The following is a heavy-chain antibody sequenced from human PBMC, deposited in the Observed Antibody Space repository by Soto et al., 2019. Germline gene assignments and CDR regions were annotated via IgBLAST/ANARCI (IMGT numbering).Heavy chain of an antibody. CDR3: ARGGPSSKWLDP. V-gene: IGHV4-59*01. CDR2: VYNSGST. J-gene: IGHJ5*02. CDR1: GGSFSGYY. Sequence: SETLSLTCAVYGGSFSGYYWSWIRQPPGKGLEWIGYVYNSGSTNYNPSLKSRVTISIDTSKNQFSLKLTSLTATDTAVYYCARGGPSSKWLDPWGQGTLVTVSS.